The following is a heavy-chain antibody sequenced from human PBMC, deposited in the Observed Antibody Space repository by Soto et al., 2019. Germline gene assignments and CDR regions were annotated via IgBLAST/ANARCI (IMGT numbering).Heavy chain of an antibody. V-gene: IGHV1-69*12. D-gene: IGHD3-10*01. CDR1: GGTFSSYA. CDR3: ARSGFRGVIIHHFDY. J-gene: IGHJ4*02. CDR2: IIPIFGTA. Sequence: QVQLVQSGAEVKKPGSSVKVSCKASGGTFSSYAISWVRQAPGQGLEWMGGIIPIFGTANYAQKFQGRVTITADESTSTGDMELSSLRFEDTAVYYCARSGFRGVIIHHFDYWGQGNLVNVSS.